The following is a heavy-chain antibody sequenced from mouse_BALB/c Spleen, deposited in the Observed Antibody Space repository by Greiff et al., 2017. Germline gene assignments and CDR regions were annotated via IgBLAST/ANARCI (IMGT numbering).Heavy chain of an antibody. CDR2: IRNKANGYTT. J-gene: IGHJ4*01. CDR3: ARDPYDGYAMDY. V-gene: IGHV7-3*02. CDR1: GFTFTDYY. D-gene: IGHD2-12*01. Sequence: EVKVEESGGGLVQPGGSLRLSCATSGFTFTDYYMSWVRQPPGKALEWLGFIRNKANGYTTEYSASVKGRFTISRDNSQSILYLQMNTLRAEDSATYYCARDPYDGYAMDYWGQGTSVTVSS.